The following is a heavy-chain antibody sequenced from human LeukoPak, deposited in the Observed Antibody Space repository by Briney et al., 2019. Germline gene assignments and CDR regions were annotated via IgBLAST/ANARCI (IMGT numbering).Heavy chain of an antibody. V-gene: IGHV3-74*01. Sequence: GGSLRLSCAASGFTFSRYWMHWVRQAPGKGLVWVSRINPDGSTTNYADSVQGRFTISRDNAKNMLYLQMNSLRAEVTAVYYCVRDLRESDFWGQGTLVTVSS. CDR1: GFTFSRYW. CDR3: VRDLRESDF. J-gene: IGHJ4*02. CDR2: INPDGSTT.